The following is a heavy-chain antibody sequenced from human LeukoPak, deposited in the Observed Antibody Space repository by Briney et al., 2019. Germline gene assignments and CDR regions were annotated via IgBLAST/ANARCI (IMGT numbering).Heavy chain of an antibody. CDR3: ARGRFGRGYIAAGGYYYYYMDV. CDR1: GGTFSSYA. J-gene: IGHJ6*03. Sequence: ASVKVSCKASGGTFSSYAISWVRQAPGQGLEWMGGIIPIFGTANYAQKFQGRVTITADESTSTAYMELSSLRSEDTAVYYCARGRFGRGYIAAGGYYYYYMDVWGKGTTVTVSS. CDR2: IIPIFGTA. V-gene: IGHV1-69*13. D-gene: IGHD6-13*01.